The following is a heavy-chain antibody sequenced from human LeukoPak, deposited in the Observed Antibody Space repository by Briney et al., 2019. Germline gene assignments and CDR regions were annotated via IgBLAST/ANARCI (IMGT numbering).Heavy chain of an antibody. CDR3: ARGRRVDAAMLSD. Sequence: SSETLSLTCTVSTGSISSYYWSWIRQPPGKGREWIGYIYYSGNANYNASLKSRVTISVDTSNSQLSLKLNSGTAADTAVYYCARGRRVDAAMLSDWGRGTRVTVSS. CDR1: TGSISSYY. V-gene: IGHV4-59*01. CDR2: IYYSGNA. D-gene: IGHD5-18*01. J-gene: IGHJ4*02.